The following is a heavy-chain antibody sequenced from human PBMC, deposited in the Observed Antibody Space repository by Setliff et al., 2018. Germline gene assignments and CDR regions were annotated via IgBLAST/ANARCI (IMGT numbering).Heavy chain of an antibody. CDR2: INAGNGNT. CDR3: ARDTYIGDFWSGYYIQGRFDP. V-gene: IGHV1-3*01. J-gene: IGHJ5*02. CDR1: GYTFTNYA. D-gene: IGHD3-3*01. Sequence: ASVKVSCKASGYTFTNYAIHWVRQAPGQRLEWMGWINAGNGNTKYSQKFQGRVTITRDTSASTAYMELSSLRSEGTAVYYCARDTYIGDFWSGYYIQGRFDPWGQGTLVTVSS.